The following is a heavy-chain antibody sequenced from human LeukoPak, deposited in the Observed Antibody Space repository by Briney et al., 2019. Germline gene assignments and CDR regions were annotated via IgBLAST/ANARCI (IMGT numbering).Heavy chain of an antibody. CDR1: GFTVSSY. CDR3: VGATRWLAYDY. CDR2: IYDGSNT. Sequence: PGGSLRLSCAASGFTVSSYMSWVRQAPGKGLEWVSVIYDGSNTNYADSVKGRFTISRDTSKNTLFLQMNSLRAEDTGVYYCVGATRWLAYDYWGQGTLVTVSS. V-gene: IGHV3-53*01. J-gene: IGHJ4*02. D-gene: IGHD6-19*01.